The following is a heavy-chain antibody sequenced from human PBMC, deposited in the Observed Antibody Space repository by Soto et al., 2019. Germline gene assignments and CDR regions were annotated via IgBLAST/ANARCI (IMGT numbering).Heavy chain of an antibody. J-gene: IGHJ3*02. CDR2: ISGSGAST. D-gene: IGHD7-27*01. Sequence: GESLKISCAASGFTFNNYAMSWVRQAPGKGLERVSGISGSGASTYYADSVKGRFTISRDNTKNTLYVQMNSLRVEDTAVYYCAKDYRLGPHIDAFDIWGQGTMVTVSS. V-gene: IGHV3-23*01. CDR1: GFTFNNYA. CDR3: AKDYRLGPHIDAFDI.